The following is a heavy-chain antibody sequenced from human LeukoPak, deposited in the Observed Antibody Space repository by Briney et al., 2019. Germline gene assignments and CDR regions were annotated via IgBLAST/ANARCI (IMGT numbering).Heavy chain of an antibody. V-gene: IGHV4-59*11. J-gene: IGHJ5*02. D-gene: IGHD3-22*01. CDR3: ARDSSGYNWFDP. CDR2: VYSSGST. Sequence: SETLSLTCTVSGASISGHYWIWIRQPPGRGLEWIGYVYSSGSTNYNPSLKSRVTMSVDTSKTQSSLKLSSVTAADTAVCYCARDSSGYNWFDPWGQGTLVTVSS. CDR1: GASISGHY.